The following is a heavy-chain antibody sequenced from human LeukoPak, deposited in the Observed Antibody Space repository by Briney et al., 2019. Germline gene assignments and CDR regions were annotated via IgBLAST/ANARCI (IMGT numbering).Heavy chain of an antibody. D-gene: IGHD1-26*01. CDR3: ARVGVLLAGPKFEQ. Sequence: GGSVRHFCVASGFIFSTYVMSWVRQAPGKGLEWVSGISVSGGSTYYADSVKGRFTISRDNSKNTLYLQMNSLRAEDTAVYYCARVGVLLAGPKFEQWRQGILVTVSS. V-gene: IGHV3-23*01. CDR1: GFIFSTYV. J-gene: IGHJ1*01. CDR2: ISVSGGST.